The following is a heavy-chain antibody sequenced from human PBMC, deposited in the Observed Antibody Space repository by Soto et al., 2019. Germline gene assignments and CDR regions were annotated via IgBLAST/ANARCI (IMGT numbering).Heavy chain of an antibody. CDR2: IDYSGST. D-gene: IGHD3-22*01. CDR1: GGSINSGDYY. V-gene: IGHV4-30-4*01. CDR3: ASYYDSSGYQALDY. J-gene: IGHJ4*02. Sequence: PSETLSLTCIVSGGSINSGDYYWSWIRQSPGKGLEWIGYIDYSGSTYYNPSLKSPISMSLDTSKNQFSLKMHSVTAADTAVYYRASYYDSSGYQALDYWGRGILVTVSS.